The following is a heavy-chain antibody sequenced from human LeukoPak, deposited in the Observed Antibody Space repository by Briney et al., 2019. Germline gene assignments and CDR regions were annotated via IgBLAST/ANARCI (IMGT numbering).Heavy chain of an antibody. CDR1: GYTFTSYY. CDR2: INPSGGST. J-gene: IGHJ4*02. V-gene: IGHV1-46*01. CDR3: ARAHSYSSGWYYFDY. Sequence: GASVKVSCKASGYTFTSYYMHWVRQAPGQGLEWMGIINPSGGSTSYAQKFQGRVTMTRDMSTSTVYMELCSLRSEDTAVYYCARAHSYSSGWYYFDYWGKGTLVTVSS. D-gene: IGHD6-19*01.